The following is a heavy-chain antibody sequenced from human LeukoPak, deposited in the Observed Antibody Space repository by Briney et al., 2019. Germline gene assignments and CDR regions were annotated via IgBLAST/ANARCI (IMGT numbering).Heavy chain of an antibody. CDR2: ISGSGGST. J-gene: IGHJ4*01. CDR1: GGSIRGSNW. CDR3: AKGRITMIVVVIPLYFDY. Sequence: PSGTLSLTCTVSGGSIRGSNWWSWVRQPPGKGLEWVSAISGSGGSTYYADSVKGRFTISRDNSKNTPYLQMNSLRAEDTAVYYCAKGRITMIVVVIPLYFDYWGQEPWSPSPQ. D-gene: IGHD3-22*01. V-gene: IGHV3-23*01.